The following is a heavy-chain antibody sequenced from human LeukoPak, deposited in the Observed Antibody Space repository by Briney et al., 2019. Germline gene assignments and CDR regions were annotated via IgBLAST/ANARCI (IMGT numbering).Heavy chain of an antibody. V-gene: IGHV3-23*01. D-gene: IGHD6-6*01. J-gene: IGHJ4*02. Sequence: GGSLRLSCAASGFTFSNYAMNWVRQAPGKGLEWVSGISGSGGSTYYADSVKGRFTISRDNSKKTLYLQMNSLRAEDTAVYYCAKDGMYSSSSSYYFDYWGQGTLVTVSS. CDR2: ISGSGGST. CDR3: AKDGMYSSSSSYYFDY. CDR1: GFTFSNYA.